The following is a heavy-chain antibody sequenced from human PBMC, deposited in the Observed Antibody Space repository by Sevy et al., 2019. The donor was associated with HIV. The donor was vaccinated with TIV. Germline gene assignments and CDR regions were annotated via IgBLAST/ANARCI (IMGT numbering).Heavy chain of an antibody. Sequence: SETLSLTCTVSGGSISSSTYYWGWIRQPPGKGLEWIAGIYYSGSTYYNVSLESRVTISVDMSKNRFSLRLSSVTAADTAVYYCARHGGIAVATLDYWGQGTLVTVSS. CDR1: GGSISSSTYY. D-gene: IGHD6-19*01. J-gene: IGHJ4*02. V-gene: IGHV4-39*01. CDR3: ARHGGIAVATLDY. CDR2: IYYSGST.